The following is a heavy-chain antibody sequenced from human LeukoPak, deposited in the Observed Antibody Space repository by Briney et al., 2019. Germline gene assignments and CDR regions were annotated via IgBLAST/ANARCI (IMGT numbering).Heavy chain of an antibody. Sequence: GGSLRLSCAASGFTFSTYSMNWVRQAPGKGLEWASYISSSSSTIYYADSVKGRFTISRDNAKNSLYLQMNSLRAEDTAVYYCARGSTYYDSSGQVPFDYWGQGTLVTVS. J-gene: IGHJ4*02. D-gene: IGHD3-22*01. CDR2: ISSSSSTI. CDR1: GFTFSTYS. V-gene: IGHV3-48*01. CDR3: ARGSTYYDSSGQVPFDY.